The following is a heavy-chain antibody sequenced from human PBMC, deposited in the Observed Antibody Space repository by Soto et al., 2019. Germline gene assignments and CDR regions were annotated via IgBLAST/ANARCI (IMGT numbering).Heavy chain of an antibody. Sequence: QVQLQQWGAGLLKPSETLSLTCAVYGGSFSGYYWSWIRQPPGKGLEWIGEINHSGSTNYNPSLKSRVTISVDTSKNQFSLKLSSVTAADTAVYYCARGGRDIVVVPAAMPRGLFDYWGQGTLVTVSS. CDR2: INHSGST. V-gene: IGHV4-34*01. J-gene: IGHJ4*02. D-gene: IGHD2-2*01. CDR1: GGSFSGYY. CDR3: ARGGRDIVVVPAAMPRGLFDY.